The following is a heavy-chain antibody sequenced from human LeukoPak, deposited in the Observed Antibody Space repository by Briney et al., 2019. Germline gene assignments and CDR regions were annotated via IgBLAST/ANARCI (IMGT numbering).Heavy chain of an antibody. CDR2: TRYDGSNK. CDR3: AKSIMIFGVVRDYYMDV. V-gene: IGHV3-30*02. CDR1: GFTFSTYG. D-gene: IGHD3-3*01. Sequence: PGGSLRLPCAASGFTFSTYGMHWVRQAPGKGLEWVAFTRYDGSNKYYADSVKGRFTISRDNSKNTLYLQMNSLRAEDTAVYYCAKSIMIFGVVRDYYMDVWGKGTTVTVSS. J-gene: IGHJ6*03.